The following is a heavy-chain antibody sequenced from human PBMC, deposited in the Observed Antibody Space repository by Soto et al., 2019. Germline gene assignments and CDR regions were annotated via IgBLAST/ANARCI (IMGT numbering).Heavy chain of an antibody. J-gene: IGHJ6*03. CDR2: INPSGGST. CDR1: GYTFTSYY. Sequence: ASVKVSCKASGYTFTSYYMHWVRQAPGQRLERMGIINPSGGSTSYAQKFQGRVTMTRDTSTSTVYMELSSLRSEDTAVYYCARGLRIFGVVPDLYYYYYYMDVWGKGTTVTVSS. CDR3: ARGLRIFGVVPDLYYYYYYMDV. V-gene: IGHV1-46*03. D-gene: IGHD3-3*01.